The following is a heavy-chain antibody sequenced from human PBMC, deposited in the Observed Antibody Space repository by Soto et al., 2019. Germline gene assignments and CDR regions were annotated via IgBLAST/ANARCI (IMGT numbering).Heavy chain of an antibody. D-gene: IGHD5-12*01. CDR1: GFTFSSYG. CDR2: IWYDGSNK. CDR3: ARALNIVATSGTDY. J-gene: IGHJ4*02. V-gene: IGHV3-33*01. Sequence: GGSLRLSCAASGFTFSSYGMHWVRQAPGKGLEWVAVIWYDGSNKYYADSVKGRFTISRDNSKNTLYLQMNSLRAEDTAVYYCARALNIVATSGTDYWGQGTLVTVS.